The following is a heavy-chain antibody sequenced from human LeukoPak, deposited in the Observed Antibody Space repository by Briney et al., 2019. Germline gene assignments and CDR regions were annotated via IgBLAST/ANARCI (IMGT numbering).Heavy chain of an antibody. J-gene: IGHJ5*02. V-gene: IGHV4-34*01. D-gene: IGHD6-19*01. Sequence: SETLSLTCAVYGGSFSGYYWSWIRQPPGKGLEWIGEINHSGSTNYNPSLKSRVTISVDTSKNQFSLKLSSVTAADTAVYYCARGSSGWYWRWFDPWGQGTLVTVSS. CDR3: ARGSSGWYWRWFDP. CDR2: INHSGST. CDR1: GGSFSGYY.